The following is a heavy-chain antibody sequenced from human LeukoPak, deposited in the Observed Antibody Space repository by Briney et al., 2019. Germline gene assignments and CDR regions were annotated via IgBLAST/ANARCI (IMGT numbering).Heavy chain of an antibody. CDR1: GFTFSAYT. D-gene: IGHD3-22*01. V-gene: IGHV3-23*01. CDR2: MSGNGGTT. Sequence: GGSLRLSCAASGFTFSAYTMSWVRQAPGKGLEWVSGMSGNGGTTYYADSVKGRFTISRDNSKNTLYLQMNNLRAEDTAVYYCARRDYYDSSGYSPLFDYWGQGTLVTVSS. CDR3: ARRDYYDSSGYSPLFDY. J-gene: IGHJ4*02.